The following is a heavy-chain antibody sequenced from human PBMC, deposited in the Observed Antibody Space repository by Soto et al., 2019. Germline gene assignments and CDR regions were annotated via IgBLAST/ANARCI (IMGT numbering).Heavy chain of an antibody. D-gene: IGHD4-4*01. CDR1: GYMFTSYG. Sequence: QVQLVQSGAEVNKAGASVKVSCKTSGYMFTSYGIAWVRQAPGQGLEWMGWISGYNGDTNYAQKVKGRVTMTADTSTSTAYLELRSLRYNDTAVYYCARGLGCVEYSEYCYFDLWGQGTLVTVSS. V-gene: IGHV1-18*01. CDR2: ISGYNGDT. CDR3: ARGLGCVEYSEYCYFDL. J-gene: IGHJ4*02.